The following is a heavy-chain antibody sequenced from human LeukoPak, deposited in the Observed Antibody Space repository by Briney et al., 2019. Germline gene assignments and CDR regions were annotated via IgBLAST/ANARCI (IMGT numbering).Heavy chain of an antibody. D-gene: IGHD3/OR15-3a*01. CDR2: ISSSSSTI. CDR1: GFTFNSYS. J-gene: IGHJ6*03. CDR3: ARGSDSGYYYYYMGV. V-gene: IGHV3-48*01. Sequence: GGSLRLSCAASGFTFNSYSMNWVRQAPGKGLEWVSYISSSSSTIYYADSVKGRFTISRDNAKNSLYLQMNSLRAEDTAVYYCARGSDSGYYYYYMGVWGKGTTVTVSS.